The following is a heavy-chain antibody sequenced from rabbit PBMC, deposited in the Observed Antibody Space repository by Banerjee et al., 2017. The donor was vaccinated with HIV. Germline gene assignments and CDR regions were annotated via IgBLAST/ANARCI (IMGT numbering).Heavy chain of an antibody. CDR2: IYTGSSGTT. Sequence: QSLEESGGDLVKPGASLTLTCTASGFSFSSGYYMCWVRQAPGKGLEWIACIYTGSSGTTYYASWAKGRFTISKTSSTTVTLQMTSLTAADTATYFCARRYTDGYNGYDGFDPWGQGTLVTVS. CDR1: GFSFSSGYY. J-gene: IGHJ2*01. V-gene: IGHV1S40*01. CDR3: ARRYTDGYNGYDGFDP. D-gene: IGHD6-1*01.